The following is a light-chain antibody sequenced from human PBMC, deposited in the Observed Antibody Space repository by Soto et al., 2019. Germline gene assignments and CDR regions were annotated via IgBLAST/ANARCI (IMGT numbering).Light chain of an antibody. V-gene: IGLV1-40*01. CDR3: QSYDSSLGGYVV. CDR1: RSNIGAGYD. J-gene: IGLJ2*01. CDR2: GNS. Sequence: QSVLTQPPSVSGAPGQRVTISCTGSRSNIGAGYDVHWYQQLPGTAPKLLIYGNSNRPSGVPDRFSGSKSGTSASLAITGLQAEDGGDYDCQSYDSSLGGYVVFGGGTK.